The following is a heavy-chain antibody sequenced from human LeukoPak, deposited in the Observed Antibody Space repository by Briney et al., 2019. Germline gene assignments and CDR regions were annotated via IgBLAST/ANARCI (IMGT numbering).Heavy chain of an antibody. CDR1: GGSFSSNKW. V-gene: IGHV4-4*02. Sequence: SGTLSLTCAVSGGSFSSNKWWSWVRQPPGKGLEWIGEINHSESTDYNPSLKSRVTISVDTSKNQFSLKLSSVTAADTAVYYCARLEVPAAIPNMDVWGKGTTVTVSS. CDR2: INHSEST. J-gene: IGHJ6*03. D-gene: IGHD2-2*02. CDR3: ARLEVPAAIPNMDV.